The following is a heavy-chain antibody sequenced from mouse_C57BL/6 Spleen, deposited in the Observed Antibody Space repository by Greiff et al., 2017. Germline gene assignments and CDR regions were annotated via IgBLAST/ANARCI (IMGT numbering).Heavy chain of an antibody. Sequence: EVHLVESGGGLVQSGRSLRLSCATSGFTFSDFYMEWVRQAPGKGLEWIAASRNKANDYTTEYSASVKGRFIVSRDTSQSILYLQMNALRAEDTAIYYCARDATYGYFDYWGQGTTLTVSS. V-gene: IGHV7-1*01. CDR1: GFTFSDFY. D-gene: IGHD1-1*02. CDR3: ARDATYGYFDY. CDR2: SRNKANDYTT. J-gene: IGHJ2*01.